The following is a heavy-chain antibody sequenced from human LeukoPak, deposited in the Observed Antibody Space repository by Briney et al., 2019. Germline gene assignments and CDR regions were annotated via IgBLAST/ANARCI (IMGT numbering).Heavy chain of an antibody. CDR3: ARVRDGYNDAYDI. V-gene: IGHV1-46*01. CDR1: GDTFTNYY. CDR2: INPSGGNT. J-gene: IGHJ3*02. Sequence: ASVKVSCKASGDTFTNYYIHWVRQAPGQGLEWMGLINPSGGNTNYAQNFQGRVTMTRDTSTSTVYMGLSSLRSEDTAVYYCARVRDGYNDAYDIWGQGTMVTVPS. D-gene: IGHD5-24*01.